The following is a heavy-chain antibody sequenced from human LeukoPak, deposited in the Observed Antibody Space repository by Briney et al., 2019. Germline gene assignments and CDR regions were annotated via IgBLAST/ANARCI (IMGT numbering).Heavy chain of an antibody. J-gene: IGHJ6*03. CDR1: GGSISSYY. CDR2: IYYSGST. D-gene: IGHD3-10*01. V-gene: IGHV4-59*01. Sequence: TSETLSLTCTVSGGSISSYYWSWIRQPPGKGLEWIGYIYYSGSTNYNPSLKSRVTISVDTSKNQFSLKLSSVTAADTAVYYCARDHSMVRGVIKDYYYYMDVWGKGTTVTVSS. CDR3: ARDHSMVRGVIKDYYYYMDV.